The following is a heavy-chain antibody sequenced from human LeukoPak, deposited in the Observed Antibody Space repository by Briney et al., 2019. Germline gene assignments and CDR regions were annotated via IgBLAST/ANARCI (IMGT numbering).Heavy chain of an antibody. J-gene: IGHJ4*02. D-gene: IGHD5-18*01. Sequence: GGSLRLSCAASGFTFSSYGMHWVRQAPGKGLEWVAVISYDGSNKYYADSVKGRFTISRGNSKNTLYLQMNSLRAEDTAVYYCAKFVGYSYGYFDYWGQGTLVTVSS. CDR2: ISYDGSNK. CDR3: AKFVGYSYGYFDY. CDR1: GFTFSSYG. V-gene: IGHV3-30*18.